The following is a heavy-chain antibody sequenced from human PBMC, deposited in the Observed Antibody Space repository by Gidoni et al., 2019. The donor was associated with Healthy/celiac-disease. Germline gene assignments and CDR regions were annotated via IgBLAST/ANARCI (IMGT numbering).Heavy chain of an antibody. CDR3: ARLKPMVQGVIDAFDI. CDR1: GYTFTSYA. D-gene: IGHD3-10*01. Sequence: QVQLVQSGAEVKKPGASVKVSCKASGYTFTSYAMHWVRQAPGQRLEWMGWINAGNGNTKYSQKFQGRVTITRDTSASTAYMELSSLRSEDTAVYYCARLKPMVQGVIDAFDIWGQGTMVTVSS. CDR2: INAGNGNT. J-gene: IGHJ3*02. V-gene: IGHV1-3*01.